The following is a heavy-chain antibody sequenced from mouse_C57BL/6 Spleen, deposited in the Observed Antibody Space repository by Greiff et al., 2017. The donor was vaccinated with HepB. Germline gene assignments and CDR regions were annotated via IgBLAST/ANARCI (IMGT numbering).Heavy chain of an antibody. CDR1: GFSLSTSGMG. D-gene: IGHD1-1*01. Sequence: QVTLKVSGPGILQSSQTLSLTCSFSGFSLSTSGMGVSWIRQPSGKGLEWLAHIYWDDDKRYNPSLKSRLTISKDTSRNQVFLKITRVDTADTATYYCARRGFGTTVVARWYFDVWGTGTTVTVSS. J-gene: IGHJ1*03. V-gene: IGHV8-12*01. CDR2: IYWDDDK. CDR3: ARRGFGTTVVARWYFDV.